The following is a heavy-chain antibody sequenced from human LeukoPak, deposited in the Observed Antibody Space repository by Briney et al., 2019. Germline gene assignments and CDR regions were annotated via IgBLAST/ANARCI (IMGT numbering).Heavy chain of an antibody. CDR1: GFTVSSNY. CDR3: ARGLPMPNHFDY. Sequence: GGSLRLSCAASGFTVSSNYMSWVRQAPGKGLEWVSVIYSGGSTYYADSVKGRFTISRDNAKNSLYLQMNSLRDEDTAVYYCARGLPMPNHFDYWGQGTLVTVSS. CDR2: IYSGGST. D-gene: IGHD2-2*01. J-gene: IGHJ4*02. V-gene: IGHV3-53*01.